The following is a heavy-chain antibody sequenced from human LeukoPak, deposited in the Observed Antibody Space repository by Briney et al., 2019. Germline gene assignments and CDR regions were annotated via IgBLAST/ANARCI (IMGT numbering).Heavy chain of an antibody. CDR2: ISSSSSYI. D-gene: IGHD6-13*01. J-gene: IGHJ6*03. CDR1: GFTFSSYS. CDR3: ARVKGYSSSWYYYYMDV. V-gene: IGHV3-21*01. Sequence: TGGSLRLSCAASGFTFSSYSMNWVRQAPGKGLEWVSSISSSSSYIYYADSVKGRFTISRDNAKNSLYLQMNSLRAEDTAVYYCARVKGYSSSWYYYYMDVWGKGTTVTVSS.